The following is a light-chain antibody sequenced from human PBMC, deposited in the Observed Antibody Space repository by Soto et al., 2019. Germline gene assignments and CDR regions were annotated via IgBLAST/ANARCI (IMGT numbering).Light chain of an antibody. J-gene: IGLJ1*01. V-gene: IGLV2-8*01. CDR1: SSDVGGYDY. CDR3: SSYAGSNNYV. CDR2: EVS. Sequence: QSALTQPPSASGSPGQSVTISCAGTSSDVGGYDYASWYQQHPGEAPKLIIYEVSKRPSGVPDRFSGSKSGNTASLTVSGLQAEDEADYYCSSYAGSNNYVFGTGTKVTVL.